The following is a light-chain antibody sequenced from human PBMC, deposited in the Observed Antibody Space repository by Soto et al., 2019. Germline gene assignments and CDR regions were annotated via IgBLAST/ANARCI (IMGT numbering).Light chain of an antibody. J-gene: IGLJ1*01. CDR3: FPFPTTSPHV. CDR2: EVN. V-gene: IGLV2-14*01. CDR1: SSHIGAYDN. Sequence: QSVLTQPASLSGSPEQSITISGTGTSSHIGAYDNVSWLQQPPGKVPKLVIAEVNSRRSVVSNRSCGSRSGNTAYLTISGVPVKNVVKYCCFPFPTTSPHVLGTGTMV.